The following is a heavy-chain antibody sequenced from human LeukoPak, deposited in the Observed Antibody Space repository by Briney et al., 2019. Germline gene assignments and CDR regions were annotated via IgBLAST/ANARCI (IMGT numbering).Heavy chain of an antibody. Sequence: SVKASCKASGGTFSSYAISWVRQAPGQGLEWMGRIIPILGIANYAQKFQGRVTITADKSTSTAYMELSSLRSEDTAVYYCASLVDTAMQFFDYWGQGTLVTVSS. CDR2: IIPILGIA. CDR3: ASLVDTAMQFFDY. CDR1: GGTFSSYA. J-gene: IGHJ4*02. V-gene: IGHV1-69*04. D-gene: IGHD5-18*01.